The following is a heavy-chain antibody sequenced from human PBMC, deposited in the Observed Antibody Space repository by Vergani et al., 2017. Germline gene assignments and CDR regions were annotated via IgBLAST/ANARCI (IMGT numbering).Heavy chain of an antibody. CDR1: GGTFSSYA. CDR3: AREGGYSYGYYAFDI. Sequence: QVQLVQSGAEVKKPGSSVKVSCKASGGTFSSYAISWVRQAPGQGLEWMGRIIPILGIANYAQKFQGRVTITADKSTSTAYMELSSQRSEDTAVYYCAREGGYSYGYYAFDIWGQGTMVTVSS. D-gene: IGHD5-18*01. CDR2: IIPILGIA. J-gene: IGHJ3*02. V-gene: IGHV1-69*04.